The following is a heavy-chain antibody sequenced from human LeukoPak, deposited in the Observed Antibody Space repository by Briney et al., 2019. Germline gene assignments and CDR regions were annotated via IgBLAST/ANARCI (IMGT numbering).Heavy chain of an antibody. CDR2: IYYSGST. D-gene: IGHD3-22*01. J-gene: IGHJ2*01. CDR3: ASRYYYDSSGYFWYFDL. CDR1: GGSISSSSYY. V-gene: IGHV4-39*01. Sequence: SETLSLTCTVSGGSISSSSYYWGWIRQPPGKGLEWIGSIYYSGSTYYNPSLKSRVTISVDTSKNQFSLKLSSVTAADTAVYYCASRYYYDSSGYFWYFDLWGRGTLVTVSS.